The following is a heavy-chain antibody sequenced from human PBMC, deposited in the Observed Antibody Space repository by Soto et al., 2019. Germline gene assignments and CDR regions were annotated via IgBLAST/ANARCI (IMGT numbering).Heavy chain of an antibody. CDR2: IWYDGNYK. V-gene: IGHV3-33*01. D-gene: IGHD6-19*01. J-gene: IGHJ4*02. Sequence: QVHLVESGGGVVHPGRSLRLSCAASGFMFSDYGMHWVRQAPGKGLEWVAIIWYDGNYKYYSESAKGRFTISRDNSNNTLYLQMNNLRVEDTVVYFCAREGAVAGSQDFWGQGTLVTVSS. CDR3: AREGAVAGSQDF. CDR1: GFMFSDYG.